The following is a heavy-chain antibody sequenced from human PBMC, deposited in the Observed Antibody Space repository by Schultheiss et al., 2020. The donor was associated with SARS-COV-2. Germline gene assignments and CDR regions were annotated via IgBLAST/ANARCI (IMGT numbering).Heavy chain of an antibody. J-gene: IGHJ3*02. V-gene: IGHV3-48*04. CDR1: GFTFSSYS. CDR3: ASPLPLAYYYDSSGYFPLGAFDI. D-gene: IGHD3-22*01. Sequence: GGSLRLSCAASGFTFSSYSMNWVRQAPGKGLEWVSYISSSSSTIYYADSVKGRFTISRDNAKNSLYLQMNSLRAEDTAVYYCASPLPLAYYYDSSGYFPLGAFDIWGQGTMVTVAS. CDR2: ISSSSSTI.